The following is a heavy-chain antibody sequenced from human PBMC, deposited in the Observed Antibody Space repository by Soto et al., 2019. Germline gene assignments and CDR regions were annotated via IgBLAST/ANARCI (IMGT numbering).Heavy chain of an antibody. CDR2: ISYDGSNK. Sequence: QVQLVESGGGVVQSGRSLRLSCEASGFTFSSYAMHWVRQAPGKGLEWLVVISYDGSNKYYADSVKGRFTISRDNSKNTLFLQMNSLRPEETAIYYCAREVKSIQIWLGMDVWGHGTTVTVSS. V-gene: IGHV3-30-3*01. D-gene: IGHD5-18*01. J-gene: IGHJ6*02. CDR3: AREVKSIQIWLGMDV. CDR1: GFTFSSYA.